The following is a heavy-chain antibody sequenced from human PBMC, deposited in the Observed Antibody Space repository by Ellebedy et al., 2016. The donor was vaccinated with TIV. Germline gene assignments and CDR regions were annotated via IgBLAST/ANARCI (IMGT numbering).Heavy chain of an antibody. J-gene: IGHJ3*02. CDR2: MSVTGQTI. CDR1: GFTFTDFF. CDR3: AKSTVINPEGDAYDI. D-gene: IGHD4-23*01. V-gene: IGHV3-11*04. Sequence: GESLKISCAASGFTFTDFFMTWVRQAPGKGLEWLSYMSVTGQTIFYADAVKGRFTISRDNTKNSLYLHMNSLRAEDTAVYYCAKSTVINPEGDAYDIWGQGTKVTVSS.